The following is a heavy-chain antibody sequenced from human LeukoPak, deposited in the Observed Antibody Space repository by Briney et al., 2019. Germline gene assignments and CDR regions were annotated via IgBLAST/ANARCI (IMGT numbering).Heavy chain of an antibody. J-gene: IGHJ4*02. CDR3: ARGGGAKYYYDSSGYYPFDY. CDR2: IYYSGST. V-gene: IGHV4-39*07. Sequence: SETLSLTCTVSGGSISSSSYYWGWIRQPPGKGLEWIGSIYYSGSTYYNPSLKSRVTISVDTSKNQFSLKLSSVTAADTAVYYCARGGGAKYYYDSSGYYPFDYWGQGTLVTVSS. D-gene: IGHD3-22*01. CDR1: GGSISSSSYY.